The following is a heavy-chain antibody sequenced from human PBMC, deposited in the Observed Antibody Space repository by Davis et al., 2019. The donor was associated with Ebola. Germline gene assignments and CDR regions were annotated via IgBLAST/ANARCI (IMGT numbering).Heavy chain of an antibody. Sequence: PGGSLRLSCAASGFTFSSYAMSWVRQAPGKGLEWVSYISSSSSTIYYADSVKGRFTISRDNAKNSLYLQMNSLRAEDTAVYYCARVVVPAAIRYYFDYWGQGTLVTVSS. CDR3: ARVVVPAAIRYYFDY. D-gene: IGHD2-2*01. V-gene: IGHV3-48*04. J-gene: IGHJ4*02. CDR1: GFTFSSYA. CDR2: ISSSSSTI.